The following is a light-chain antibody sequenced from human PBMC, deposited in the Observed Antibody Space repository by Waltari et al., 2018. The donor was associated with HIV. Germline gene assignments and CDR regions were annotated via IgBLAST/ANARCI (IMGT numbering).Light chain of an antibody. CDR2: EVS. V-gene: IGLV2-23*02. CDR1: SRDVGSYNL. CDR3: CSYARSGIP. J-gene: IGLJ2*01. Sequence: QSALTQPASVSGSFGQSITLSCTGTSRDVGSYNLVSWYQYHPGKAPKLIIYEVSKRPSGVSNRFAGSKSGNTASRTGSGLQAEDEAHYYCCSYARSGIPFGGGTKLTGL.